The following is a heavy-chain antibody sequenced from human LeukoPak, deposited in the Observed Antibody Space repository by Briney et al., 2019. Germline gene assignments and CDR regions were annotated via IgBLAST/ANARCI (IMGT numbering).Heavy chain of an antibody. D-gene: IGHD3-3*01. V-gene: IGHV1-69*13. CDR2: IVPIFGTA. J-gene: IGHJ4*02. Sequence: SVKVSCKASGGTFSSYAISWVRQAPGQGLEWMGGIVPIFGTANYAQKFQGRVTITADESTSTAYMELSSLRSEDTAVYYCARDRNDFWSGSRFDYWGQGTLVTVSS. CDR3: ARDRNDFWSGSRFDY. CDR1: GGTFSSYA.